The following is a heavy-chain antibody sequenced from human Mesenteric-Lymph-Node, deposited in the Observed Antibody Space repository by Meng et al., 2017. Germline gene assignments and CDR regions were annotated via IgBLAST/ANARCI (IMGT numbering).Heavy chain of an antibody. Sequence: GGSLRLSCAVYGGSFSGYYWTWVRQAPGKGLEWVSYISSSGSTIYYADSVKGRFTISRDNAKNSLYLQMNSLRAEDTAVYYCASFSSGWYRNPVFGYWGQGTLVTVSS. CDR1: GGSFSGYY. CDR2: ISSSGSTI. D-gene: IGHD6-19*01. V-gene: IGHV3-11*04. CDR3: ASFSSGWYRNPVFGY. J-gene: IGHJ4*02.